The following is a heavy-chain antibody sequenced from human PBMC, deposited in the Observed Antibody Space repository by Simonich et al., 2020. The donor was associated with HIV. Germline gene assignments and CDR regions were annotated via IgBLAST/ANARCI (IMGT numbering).Heavy chain of an antibody. J-gene: IGHJ4*02. CDR2: NHPGDSDP. CDR3: ARTYYYDSSGYYPYFDY. D-gene: IGHD3-22*01. Sequence: EVQLVQSGAEVKKPGESLKISCKGSGYSFTSYWIGWVRQMPGKGLEWMGINHPGDSDPRYSPSFQGQVTISADKSISTAYLQWSSLKASDTAMYHCARTYYYDSSGYYPYFDYWGQGTLVTVSS. V-gene: IGHV5-51*01. CDR1: GYSFTSYW.